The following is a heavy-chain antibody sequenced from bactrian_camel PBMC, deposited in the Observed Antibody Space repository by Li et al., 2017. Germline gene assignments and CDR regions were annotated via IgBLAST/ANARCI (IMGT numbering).Heavy chain of an antibody. CDR3: AADAVVCSLRASSYPY. Sequence: HVQLVESGGGSVQAGGSLRLSCAASGYDYSSYCMGWFRQAAGKEREGVAAIYIGGDSTYYADSVKDRFTISHDNAKNTLYLQMNSLEPEDSAMYYCAADAVVCSLRASSYPYWGQGTQVTVS. CDR2: IYIGGDST. D-gene: IGHD2*01. V-gene: IGHV3S1*01. CDR1: GYDYSSYC. J-gene: IGHJ4*01.